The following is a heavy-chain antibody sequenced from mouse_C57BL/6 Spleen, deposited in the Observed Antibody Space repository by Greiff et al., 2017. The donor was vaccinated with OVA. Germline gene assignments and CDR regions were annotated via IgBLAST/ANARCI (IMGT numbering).Heavy chain of an antibody. V-gene: IGHV5-17*01. CDR1: GFTFSDYG. D-gene: IGHD1-3*01. J-gene: IGHJ4*01. CDR2: ISSGSSTI. CDR3: AKLHYYAMDY. Sequence: DVKLVESGGGLVKPGGSLKLSCAASGFTFSDYGMHWVRQAPEKGLEWVAYISSGSSTIYYADTVKGRFTISRDNAKNTLFLQMTSLRSEDTAMYYCAKLHYYAMDYWGQGTSVTVSS.